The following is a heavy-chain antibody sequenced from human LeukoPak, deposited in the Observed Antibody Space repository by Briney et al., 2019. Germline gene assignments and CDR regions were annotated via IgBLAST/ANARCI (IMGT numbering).Heavy chain of an antibody. D-gene: IGHD6-19*01. Sequence: ASVKVSCKASGYTFTSYGISWVRQAPGQGLEWMGWISAYNGNTNYAQKLQGRVTMTTDTSTSTAYMELRSLRSDDTAVYYCASARYSSGWYMFYFDYWGQGTLVTVPS. CDR3: ASARYSSGWYMFYFDY. J-gene: IGHJ4*02. CDR2: ISAYNGNT. V-gene: IGHV1-18*01. CDR1: GYTFTSYG.